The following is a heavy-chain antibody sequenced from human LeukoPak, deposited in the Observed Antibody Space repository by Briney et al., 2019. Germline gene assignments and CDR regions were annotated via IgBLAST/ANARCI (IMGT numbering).Heavy chain of an antibody. CDR1: GYIFVSYG. CDR3: ARVRDTGYDENDC. CDR2: ISAINGKT. D-gene: IGHD5-12*01. Sequence: ASVNVSCMASGYIFVSYGMSWVRQAPEKGLEWMGCISAINGKTYYPHKFQGRVTMTTDTSTNTGYIELRSRRFDDTAVYYCARVRDTGYDENDCWGQGTLVTVSS. V-gene: IGHV1-18*01. J-gene: IGHJ4*02.